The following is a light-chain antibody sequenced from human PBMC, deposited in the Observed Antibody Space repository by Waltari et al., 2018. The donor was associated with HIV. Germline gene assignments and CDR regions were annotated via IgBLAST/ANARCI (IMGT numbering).Light chain of an antibody. J-gene: IGLJ3*02. CDR3: GSYTSSSTWV. CDR1: SSDVGSYNR. Sequence: QSALTQPPSVSGSPGQSVTISCTGTSSDVGSYNRVSWYQQPPGTAPKLMIYEVSKRPPGVPDRFSGSKCGNTASLTISGLQAEDEADYYCGSYTSSSTWVFGGGTKLTVL. V-gene: IGLV2-18*02. CDR2: EVS.